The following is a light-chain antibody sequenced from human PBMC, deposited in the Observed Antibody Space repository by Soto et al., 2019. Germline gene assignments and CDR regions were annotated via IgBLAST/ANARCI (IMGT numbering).Light chain of an antibody. CDR1: QSIGRF. CDR3: QQCYMGWT. J-gene: IGKJ1*01. V-gene: IGKV1-5*01. Sequence: IHMTQSPSPISASVGDRVTITCRASQSIGRFLAWYQHQPGKAPKPLIYDASTLESGVPSRFSGTGSGTEFTFSITSLQPEDFGTYYCQQCYMGWTFGQVTKV. CDR2: DAS.